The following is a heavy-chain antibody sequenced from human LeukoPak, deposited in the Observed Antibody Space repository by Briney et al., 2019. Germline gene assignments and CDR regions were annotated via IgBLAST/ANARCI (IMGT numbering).Heavy chain of an antibody. V-gene: IGHV3-9*03. Sequence: PGRSLRLSCAASGFTFDDYAMPWVRQAPGKGLEWGSGISWNSGNIGYADSVKGRFAISRDSAKNSLYLQMNSLRAEDMALYYCAKGYSYDMTYYFDYWGQGTLVTVSS. J-gene: IGHJ4*02. CDR2: ISWNSGNI. CDR3: AKGYSYDMTYYFDY. D-gene: IGHD5-18*01. CDR1: GFTFDDYA.